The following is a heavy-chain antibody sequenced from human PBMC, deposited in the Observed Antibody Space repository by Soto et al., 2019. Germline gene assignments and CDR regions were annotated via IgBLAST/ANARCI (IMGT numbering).Heavy chain of an antibody. D-gene: IGHD2-15*01. J-gene: IGHJ3*02. CDR2: INWNGGST. CDR1: ELNCDDYG. Sequence: PGGSMRHPYTDAELNCDDYGVSCILQAPGKGLEWVSGINWNGGSTGYADSVKGRFTISRDNAKNSLYLQMNSLRAEDTALYHCARVEGYCSGGSCEKYAFDIWGQGTMVTVSS. CDR3: ARVEGYCSGGSCEKYAFDI. V-gene: IGHV3-20*01.